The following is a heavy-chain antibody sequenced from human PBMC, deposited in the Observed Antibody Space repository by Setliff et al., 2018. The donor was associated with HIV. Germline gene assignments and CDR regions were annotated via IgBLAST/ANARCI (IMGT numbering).Heavy chain of an antibody. J-gene: IGHJ4*02. CDR2: IYYGGST. Sequence: SETLSLTCTVSGGSIGSGGYYWSWIRQQSGKGLEWIGYIYYGGSTDYNASLKSRVTISVDTSKNQLFLKLSSVTAADTAVYYCARGANYYESNGYYDYWGQGTLVTVS. D-gene: IGHD3-22*01. CDR1: GGSIGSGGYY. V-gene: IGHV4-31*03. CDR3: ARGANYYESNGYYDY.